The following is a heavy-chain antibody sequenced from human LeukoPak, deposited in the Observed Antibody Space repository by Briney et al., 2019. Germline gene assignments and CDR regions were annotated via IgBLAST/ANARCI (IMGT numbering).Heavy chain of an antibody. CDR1: GGSFSGYY. D-gene: IGHD6-19*01. J-gene: IGHJ5*02. CDR2: INHSGST. V-gene: IGHV4-34*01. CDR3: ARQYRLLAVAGTNWFDP. Sequence: SGTLSLTCAVYGGSFSGYYWSWIRQPPGKGLEWIGEINHSGSTNYNPSLKSRVTISVDTSKNQFSLRLSSVTAADTAIYYCARQYRLLAVAGTNWFDPWGQGTLVTVSS.